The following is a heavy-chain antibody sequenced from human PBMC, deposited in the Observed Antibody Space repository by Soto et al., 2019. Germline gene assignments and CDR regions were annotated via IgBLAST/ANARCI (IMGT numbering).Heavy chain of an antibody. CDR3: ARLSSVLRYFDWLSSPRDAFDI. V-gene: IGHV1-8*01. J-gene: IGHJ3*02. Sequence: ASVKVSCKASGYTFTSYDSNWVRQATGQGLEWMGWMNPNSGNTGYAQKFQGRVTMTRNTSISTAYMELSSLRSEDTAVYYCARLSSVLRYFDWLSSPRDAFDIWGQGTMVTVSS. CDR2: MNPNSGNT. D-gene: IGHD3-9*01. CDR1: GYTFTSYD.